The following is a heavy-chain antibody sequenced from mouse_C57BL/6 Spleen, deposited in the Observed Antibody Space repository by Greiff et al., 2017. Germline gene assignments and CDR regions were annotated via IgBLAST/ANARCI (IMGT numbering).Heavy chain of an antibody. CDR3: ARHGSSYFDY. Sequence: QSCKASGYTFTSYWMHWVKQRPGQGLEWIGEIDPSDSYTNYNQKFKGKSTLTVDKSSSTAYMQLSSLTSEDSAVYYCARHGSSYFDYWGQGTTLTVSS. D-gene: IGHD1-1*01. V-gene: IGHV1-69*01. J-gene: IGHJ2*01. CDR1: GYTFTSYW. CDR2: IDPSDSYT.